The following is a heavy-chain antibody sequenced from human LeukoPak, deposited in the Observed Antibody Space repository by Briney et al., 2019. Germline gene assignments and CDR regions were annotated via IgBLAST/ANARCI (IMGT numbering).Heavy chain of an antibody. CDR3: ARLNNYVFDY. CDR1: GSCFTSYW. V-gene: IGHV5-51*01. D-gene: IGHD4-11*01. J-gene: IGHJ4*02. Sequence: GASLKISCKGSGSCFTSYWIGWVRHMPGKGLERMGIIYPGDSDTRYSPSFQGQVTISADKSISTAYLQWSSLKASDTAMYYCARLNNYVFDYWGQGTLVTVSS. CDR2: IYPGDSDT.